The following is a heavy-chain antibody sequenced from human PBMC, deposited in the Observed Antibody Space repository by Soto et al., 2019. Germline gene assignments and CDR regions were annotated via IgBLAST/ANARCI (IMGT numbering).Heavy chain of an antibody. CDR3: ASGTSYYDFWSGYYYYGMDV. Sequence: QLQLQESGPGLVKPSETLSLTCTVSGGSISSSSYYWGWIRQPPGKGLEWIGSIYYSGSTYYNPSLKRRVTIPVDTSKDQFPLKLSSVTAADTAVYYCASGTSYYDFWSGYYYYGMDVWGQGTTVTVSS. CDR1: GGSISSSSYY. V-gene: IGHV4-39*01. CDR2: IYYSGST. D-gene: IGHD3-3*01. J-gene: IGHJ6*02.